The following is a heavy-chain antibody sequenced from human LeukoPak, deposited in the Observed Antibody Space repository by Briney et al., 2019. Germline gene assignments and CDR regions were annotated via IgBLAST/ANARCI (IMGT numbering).Heavy chain of an antibody. CDR1: GGTFSSYA. V-gene: IGHV1-69*04. CDR3: AREGNDYYYYYMDV. CDR2: IIPILGIA. D-gene: IGHD4-23*01. Sequence: SVRVSCKASGGTFSSYAISWVRQAPGQGLEWMGRIIPILGIANYAQKFQGRVTITADKSTSTAYMELSSLRSEDTAVYYCAREGNDYYYYYMDVWGKGTTVTVSS. J-gene: IGHJ6*03.